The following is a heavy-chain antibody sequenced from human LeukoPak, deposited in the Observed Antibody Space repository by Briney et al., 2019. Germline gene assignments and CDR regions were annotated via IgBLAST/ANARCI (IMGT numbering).Heavy chain of an antibody. V-gene: IGHV1-69*13. D-gene: IGHD4-17*01. CDR2: IIPIFGTA. CDR1: GGTFSSYA. J-gene: IGHJ4*02. Sequence: ASVKVSCKASGGTFSSYAISRVRQAPGQGLEWMGGIIPIFGTANYAQKFQGRVTITADESTSTAYMELSSLRSEDTAVYYCARGFDDYGDYMYLFPWGQGTLVTVSS. CDR3: ARGFDDYGDYMYLFP.